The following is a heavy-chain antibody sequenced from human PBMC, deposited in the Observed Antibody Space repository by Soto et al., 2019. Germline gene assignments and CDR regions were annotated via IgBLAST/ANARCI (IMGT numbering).Heavy chain of an antibody. CDR1: GYTFSVFG. CDR2: ISNDGNSE. CDR3: AKTITTIGVSSTGRGALLDN. D-gene: IGHD3-3*01. V-gene: IGHV3-30*18. Sequence: QVQLVESGGGVVQPGRSLSLSCAASGYTFSVFGMHWVRQAPGKGLEWVAVISNDGNSEHYADSVKGRFTISRDNSKNTFYLQMNSLSVEDTAVYYCAKTITTIGVSSTGRGALLDNWGQGILVSVSS. J-gene: IGHJ4*02.